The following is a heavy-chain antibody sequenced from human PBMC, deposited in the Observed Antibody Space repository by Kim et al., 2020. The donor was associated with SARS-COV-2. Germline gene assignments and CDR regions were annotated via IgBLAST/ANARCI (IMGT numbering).Heavy chain of an antibody. J-gene: IGHJ6*02. CDR3: ARKVTAVATNYYYGMDV. V-gene: IGHV3-66*01. D-gene: IGHD6-19*01. Sequence: VKGRFTISRDNSKNELYLQMNSLRAEDTAVYYCARKVTAVATNYYYGMDVWGRGTTVTVSS.